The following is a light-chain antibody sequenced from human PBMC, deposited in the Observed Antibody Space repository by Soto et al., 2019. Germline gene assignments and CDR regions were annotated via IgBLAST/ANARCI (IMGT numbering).Light chain of an antibody. J-gene: IGLJ1*01. CDR3: SSYAGDTTYV. CDR1: SDDVGTYNL. V-gene: IGLV2-23*01. CDR2: ESF. Sequence: QSVLTHPASVSWSPGHSITLSCTGTSDDVGTYNLVSWYQQHPTKAPKLLLYESFKRPSGVSDRFSGSKSGNTASLTISGLEAEDEADYYCSSYAGDTTYVFGTGTKV.